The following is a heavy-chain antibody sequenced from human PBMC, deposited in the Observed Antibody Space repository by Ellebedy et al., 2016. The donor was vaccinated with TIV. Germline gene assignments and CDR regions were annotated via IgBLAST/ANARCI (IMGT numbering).Heavy chain of an antibody. CDR2: INTDSGGT. CDR1: GYTFNGYY. J-gene: IGHJ4*02. V-gene: IGHV1-2*02. D-gene: IGHD3-10*01. CDR3: ARGNTMVRGVSAY. Sequence: AASVKVSCKASGYTFNGYYIHWVRQAPGQGLEWMGWINTDSGGTTYAQKFQGRVTMTRDTSISTAYMGLSSLRSDDTAVYYCARGNTMVRGVSAYWGQGTLVTVSS.